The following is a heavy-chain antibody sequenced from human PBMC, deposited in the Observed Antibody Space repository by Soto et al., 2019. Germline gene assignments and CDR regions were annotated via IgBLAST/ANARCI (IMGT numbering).Heavy chain of an antibody. V-gene: IGHV4-38-2*01. CDR2: IFHGGNT. CDR3: ARARWYDAFDV. J-gene: IGHJ3*01. D-gene: IGHD2-15*01. Sequence: SDTLSLTCAVSGFFISSGNYWGWIRKPPGKGLEWIGSIFHGGNTYYNPSLKSRVTISVDMSKNQFSLKLNSVTAADTAVYYCARARWYDAFDVWGQGTVVTVSS. CDR1: GFFISSGNY.